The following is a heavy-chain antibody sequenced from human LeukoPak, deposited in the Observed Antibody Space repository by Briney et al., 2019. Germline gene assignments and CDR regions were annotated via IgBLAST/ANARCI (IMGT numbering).Heavy chain of an antibody. CDR1: GGSIRSSDFS. CDR2: IYHSGGT. J-gene: IGHJ4*02. Sequence: SETLSLTCTVSGGSIRSSDFSWGWIRQPPGKGLEWIGTIYHSGGTYYNPSLKSRVTISVDTSKNQFSLKLTSVTAADTAVYYCANAASYSVDYWGQGTLVTVSS. CDR3: ANAASYSVDY. V-gene: IGHV4-39*01. D-gene: IGHD1-26*01.